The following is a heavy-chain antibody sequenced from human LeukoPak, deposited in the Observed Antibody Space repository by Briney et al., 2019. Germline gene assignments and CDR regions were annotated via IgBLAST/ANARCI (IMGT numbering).Heavy chain of an antibody. CDR1: GFTFSSYS. V-gene: IGHV3-21*04. Sequence: PGGSLRLSCAASGFTFSSYSMNWVRQAPGKGLEWVSSISSSSSYIYYADSVKGRFTISRDNAKNSLYLQMNSLRAEDTALYYCAKDSRGRGYFDYWGQGTLVTVSS. CDR3: AKDSRGRGYFDY. J-gene: IGHJ4*02. D-gene: IGHD3-16*01. CDR2: ISSSSSYI.